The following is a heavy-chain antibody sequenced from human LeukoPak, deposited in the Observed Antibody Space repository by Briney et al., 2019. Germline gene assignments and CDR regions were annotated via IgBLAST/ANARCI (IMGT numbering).Heavy chain of an antibody. CDR2: ISHDGTNK. CDR1: GFTFSDYA. Sequence: GKSLRLSCAASGFTFSDYAMHWVRQAPGKGLEWVAIISHDGTNKYYADSVKGRFTISRDISKNTLYLQMSSLRAEDSALYLCARDFGGLRWNYYFDYWGQGTLVTGSS. V-gene: IGHV3-30*04. J-gene: IGHJ4*02. D-gene: IGHD4-23*01. CDR3: ARDFGGLRWNYYFDY.